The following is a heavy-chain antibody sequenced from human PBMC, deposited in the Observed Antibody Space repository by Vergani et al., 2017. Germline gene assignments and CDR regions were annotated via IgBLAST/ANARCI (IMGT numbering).Heavy chain of an antibody. Sequence: QVQLVQSGAEVKKPGASMKVSCKASGYTFTSYDINWVRQATGQGLEWMGWMNPNSGNTGYAQKFQGRVTMTRNTSISTAYMELSSLRSEDTAVYYCARDFSGYSSSWSYYYYGMDVWGQGTTVTVSS. J-gene: IGHJ6*02. CDR3: ARDFSGYSSSWSYYYYGMDV. CDR2: MNPNSGNT. D-gene: IGHD6-13*01. V-gene: IGHV1-8*01. CDR1: GYTFTSYD.